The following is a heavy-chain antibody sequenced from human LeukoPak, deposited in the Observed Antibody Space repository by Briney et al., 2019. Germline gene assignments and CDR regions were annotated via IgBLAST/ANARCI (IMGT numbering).Heavy chain of an antibody. Sequence: SETLSLTCSVSGGSMNSYYWSWIRQSPGKGLEWIGYIYYSGSTYYNPSLKSRVTISVDTSKNLFSLKLSSVTAADTAVYYCARVQRPLDGADYWGQGTLVTVSS. CDR3: ARVQRPLDGADY. CDR2: IYYSGST. CDR1: GGSMNSYY. D-gene: IGHD1-1*01. V-gene: IGHV4-59*01. J-gene: IGHJ4*02.